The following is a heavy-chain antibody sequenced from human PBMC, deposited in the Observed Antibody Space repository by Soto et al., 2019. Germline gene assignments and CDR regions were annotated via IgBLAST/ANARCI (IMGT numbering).Heavy chain of an antibody. CDR2: IYTSGST. V-gene: IGHV4-4*07. Sequence: QVQLQESGPGLVKPSETLSLTCTVSGGSISSYYWSWIRQPAGKGLEWIGRIYTSGSTNYNPSLKSRVTMSVDTSKNQFSLKLSSVTAADTAVYYCARVIYDSSGYPTHFDYWGQGTPVTVSS. CDR3: ARVIYDSSGYPTHFDY. CDR1: GGSISSYY. D-gene: IGHD3-22*01. J-gene: IGHJ4*02.